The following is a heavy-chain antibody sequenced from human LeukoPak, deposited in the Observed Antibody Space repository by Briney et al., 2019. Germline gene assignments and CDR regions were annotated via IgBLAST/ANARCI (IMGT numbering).Heavy chain of an antibody. J-gene: IGHJ4*02. D-gene: IGHD6-19*01. CDR2: IYYSGST. V-gene: IGHV4-59*01. CDR3: ARAIRGSGWSQGVFDY. Sequence: SETLSLTCTVSGGSISSYYWSWIRQPPGKGLEWIGYIYYSGSTNYNPSLKSRVTISVDTSKNQFSLKLSSVTAADTAVYYCARAIRGSGWSQGVFDYWGQGTLVTVSS. CDR1: GGSISSYY.